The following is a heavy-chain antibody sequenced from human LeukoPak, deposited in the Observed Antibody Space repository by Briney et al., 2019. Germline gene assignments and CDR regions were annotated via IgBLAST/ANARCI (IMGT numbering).Heavy chain of an antibody. CDR2: ISSSSSYI. CDR3: ARPTRTYSSGWREYYFDY. Sequence: GGSLRLSCAASGFTFSSYAMSWVRQAPGKGLEWVSSISSSSSYIYYADSVKGRFTISRDNAKNSLYQQMNSPRAEDTAVYYCARPTRTYSSGWREYYFDYWGQGTLVTVSA. D-gene: IGHD6-19*01. V-gene: IGHV3-21*01. J-gene: IGHJ4*02. CDR1: GFTFSSYA.